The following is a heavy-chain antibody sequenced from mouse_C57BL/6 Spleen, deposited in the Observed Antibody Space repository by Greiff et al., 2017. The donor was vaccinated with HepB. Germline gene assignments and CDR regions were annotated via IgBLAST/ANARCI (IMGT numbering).Heavy chain of an antibody. Sequence: VQLQQSGPELVKPGASVKISCKASGYSFTDYNMNWVKQSNGKSLEWIGVINPNYGTTSYNQKFKGKATLTVDQSSSTAYMQLISLTSVDSAVYYCARSDLVDCYYFYWYFDVWGTGTTVTVSS. CDR2: INPNYGTT. J-gene: IGHJ1*03. CDR3: ARSDLVDCYYFYWYFDV. CDR1: GYSFTDYN. D-gene: IGHD2-3*01. V-gene: IGHV1-39*01.